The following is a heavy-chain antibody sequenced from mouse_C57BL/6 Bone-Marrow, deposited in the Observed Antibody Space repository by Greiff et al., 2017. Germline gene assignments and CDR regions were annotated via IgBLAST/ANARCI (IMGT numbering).Heavy chain of an antibody. Sequence: EVQLVESGPGLVKPSQSLSLTCSVTGYSITSGYYWNWIRQFPGNKLEWMGYISYDGSNNYNPYLKNRISITRDTSKNQCFLKLNSVTTEDTATYYCARGLLWGQGTLVTVAA. J-gene: IGHJ3*01. V-gene: IGHV3-6*01. CDR2: ISYDGSN. CDR1: GYSITSGYY. D-gene: IGHD2-13*01. CDR3: ARGLL.